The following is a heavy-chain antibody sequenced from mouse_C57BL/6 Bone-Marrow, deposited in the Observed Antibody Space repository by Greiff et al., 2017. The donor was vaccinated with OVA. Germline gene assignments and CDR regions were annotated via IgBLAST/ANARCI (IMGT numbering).Heavy chain of an antibody. CDR2: ILPGSGST. Sequence: VQLQQSGAELMKPGASVKLSCKATGYTFTGYWIEWVKQRPGHGLEWIGEILPGSGSTNYNEKFKGKATFTADPSSNTAYMQLSSLTTEDSAIYYCAHYYGSSLWWYFDVWGTGTTVTVSS. D-gene: IGHD1-1*01. CDR1: GYTFTGYW. V-gene: IGHV1-9*01. CDR3: AHYYGSSLWWYFDV. J-gene: IGHJ1*03.